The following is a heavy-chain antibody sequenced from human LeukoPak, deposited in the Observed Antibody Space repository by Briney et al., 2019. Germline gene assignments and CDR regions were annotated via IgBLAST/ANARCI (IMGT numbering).Heavy chain of an antibody. D-gene: IGHD4-23*01. V-gene: IGHV3-66*02. J-gene: IGHJ4*02. CDR2: IYSGGST. CDR1: GFTVSSNY. Sequence: GGSLRPSCAASGFTVSSNYMSWVRQAPGKGLEWVSVIYSGGSTYYADSVKGRFTISRDNSKNTLYLQMNSLRAEDTAVYYCARDSGNYYFDYWGQGTLVTVSS. CDR3: ARDSGNYYFDY.